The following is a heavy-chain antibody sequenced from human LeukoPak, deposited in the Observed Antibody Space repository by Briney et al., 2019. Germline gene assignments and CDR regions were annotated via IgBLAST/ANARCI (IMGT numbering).Heavy chain of an antibody. J-gene: IGHJ4*02. D-gene: IGHD3-10*01. Sequence: GGSLRLSCAASGFTFSSYEMTWVRQTPGKGLEWVSYISINRSTIYYADSVKGRFTISRDNAKNSLELQMISLRAEDTAVYYCARGVGTFDYLGQGTLVTVSS. CDR3: ARGVGTFDY. CDR2: ISINRSTI. CDR1: GFTFSSYE. V-gene: IGHV3-48*03.